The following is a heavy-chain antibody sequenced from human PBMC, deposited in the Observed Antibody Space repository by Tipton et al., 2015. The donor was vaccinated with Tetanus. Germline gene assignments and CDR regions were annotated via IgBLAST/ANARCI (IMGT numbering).Heavy chain of an antibody. J-gene: IGHJ5*02. Sequence: GLVKPSETPSLSCTVSGGSISNYYWNWIRQSPGKGLEWLGNIYYSGDTDYNPSLQSRATISLDTAKKRFSLRLRSMTAADTAVYYCARSHVFRLTLFGEEIPRSGRFDPWGQGTLVTVSS. V-gene: IGHV4-59*01. CDR3: ARSHVFRLTLFGEEIPRSGRFDP. CDR2: IYYSGDT. CDR1: GGSISNYY. D-gene: IGHD3-3*01.